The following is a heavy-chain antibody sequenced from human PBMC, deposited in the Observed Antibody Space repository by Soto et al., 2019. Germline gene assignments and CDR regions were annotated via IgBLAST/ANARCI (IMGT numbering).Heavy chain of an antibody. V-gene: IGHV5-51*01. CDR3: ARRSYSSSWFLDV. D-gene: IGHD6-13*01. Sequence: PGESLKISCKGSVYSFTSYWIGWVRQVPGKGLEWMGIIYPGDSDTRYSPSFQGQVTISADKSISTAYLQWSSLKASDTAMYYCARRSYSSSWFLDVWGQGTTVTVS. CDR1: VYSFTSYW. J-gene: IGHJ6*02. CDR2: IYPGDSDT.